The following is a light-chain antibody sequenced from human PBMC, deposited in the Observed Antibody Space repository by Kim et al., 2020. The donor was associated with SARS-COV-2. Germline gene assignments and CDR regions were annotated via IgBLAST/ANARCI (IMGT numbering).Light chain of an antibody. J-gene: IGLJ1*01. V-gene: IGLV1-40*01. CDR1: SSNSGAGYD. CDR2: DNS. Sequence: RVVIASTGGSSNSGAGYDVHWYQQLPGTAPKLRIYDNSNRPSGVPDRFSGSKSGTSASLAITGLQAEDEADYYCQSYDNSLSGYVFGTGTKVTVL. CDR3: QSYDNSLSGYV.